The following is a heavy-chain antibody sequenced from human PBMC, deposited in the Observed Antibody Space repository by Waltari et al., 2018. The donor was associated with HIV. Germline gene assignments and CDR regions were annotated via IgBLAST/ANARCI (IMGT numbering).Heavy chain of an antibody. CDR3: ARVLSAGGVRWFDP. J-gene: IGHJ5*02. CDR2: IYYSGST. Sequence: QVQLQESGPGLVKPSQTLSLTCTVSGGSISSGGYYWSWIRQHPGKGLEWIGYIYYSGSTYYNPSRKSRVTISVDTSKNQFSLKLSSVTAADTAVYYCARVLSAGGVRWFDPWGQGTLVTVSS. CDR1: GGSISSGGYY. V-gene: IGHV4-31*03. D-gene: IGHD3-16*01.